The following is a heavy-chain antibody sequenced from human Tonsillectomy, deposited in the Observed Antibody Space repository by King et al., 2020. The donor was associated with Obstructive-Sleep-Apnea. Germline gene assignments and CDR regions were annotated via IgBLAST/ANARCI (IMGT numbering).Heavy chain of an antibody. D-gene: IGHD6-6*01. CDR2: ISYDGSNK. CDR3: ARDNLQGYSSSPKFDY. J-gene: IGHJ4*02. CDR1: GFTFRSYA. V-gene: IGHV3-30*04. Sequence: VQLVESGGGVVQPGRSLRLSCAASGFTFRSYAMHWVRQAPGKGLAWVAVISYDGSNKYYADSLKGRFTISRDNSKNTLYLQMNSLRAEDTAVYYCARDNLQGYSSSPKFDYWGQGTLVTVSS.